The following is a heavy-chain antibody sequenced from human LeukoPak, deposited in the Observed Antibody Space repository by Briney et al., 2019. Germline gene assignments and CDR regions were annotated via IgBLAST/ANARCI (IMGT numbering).Heavy chain of an antibody. CDR3: ASFRSTTQFDY. CDR2: IYYSAST. CDR1: GGSISSYY. J-gene: IGHJ4*02. V-gene: IGHV4-59*01. Sequence: SETLSLTCTVSGGSISSYYWSWIRQPPGKGLEWIGYIYYSASTNYNPSLKSRVTISVDTSKNQFSLKLSSVTAADTAVYYCASFRSTTQFDYWGQGTLVTVSS. D-gene: IGHD5/OR15-5a*01.